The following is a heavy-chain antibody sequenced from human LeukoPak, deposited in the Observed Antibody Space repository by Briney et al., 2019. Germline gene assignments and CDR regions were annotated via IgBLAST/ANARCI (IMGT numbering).Heavy chain of an antibody. J-gene: IGHJ3*02. CDR3: ARDGPPYCSGGSCYSDFGI. CDR2: ISSSSSYI. V-gene: IGHV3-21*01. D-gene: IGHD2-15*01. CDR1: GFTFSSYS. Sequence: PGGSLRLSCAASGFTFSSYSMNWVRQAPGKGLEWVSSISSSSSYIYYADSVKGRFTISRDNAKNSLHLQMNSLRAEDTAVYYCARDGPPYCSGGSCYSDFGIWGQGTMVTVSS.